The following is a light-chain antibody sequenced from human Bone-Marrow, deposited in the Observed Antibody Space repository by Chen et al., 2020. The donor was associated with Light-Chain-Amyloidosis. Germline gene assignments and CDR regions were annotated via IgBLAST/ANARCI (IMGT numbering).Light chain of an antibody. CDR2: DVD. V-gene: IGLV2-14*03. J-gene: IGLJ2*01. CDR3: SSYTSNHTPV. CDR1: SSDVGGYNY. Sequence: QSALTQPASVSGSPGKSITISCTGTSSDVGGYNYVSWYQHHPGKAPKLMIYDVDVRPSGVSSRFSGSQSSNTASLTISGLQPEDEADYSCSSYTSNHTPVFGGGTKLTVL.